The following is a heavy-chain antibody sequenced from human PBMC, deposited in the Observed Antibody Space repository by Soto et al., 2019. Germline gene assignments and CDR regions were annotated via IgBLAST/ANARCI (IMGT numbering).Heavy chain of an antibody. Sequence: GGSLRLSCAASGFTFSSYAMSWVRQAPGKGLEWVSVISGSGGSTYYADSVKGRFTISRDNSKNTLYLQMNSLRAEDTAVYYCARDFGNYDYIWGNFDYWGQGTLVTVSS. D-gene: IGHD3-16*01. J-gene: IGHJ4*02. CDR3: ARDFGNYDYIWGNFDY. V-gene: IGHV3-23*01. CDR1: GFTFSSYA. CDR2: ISGSGGST.